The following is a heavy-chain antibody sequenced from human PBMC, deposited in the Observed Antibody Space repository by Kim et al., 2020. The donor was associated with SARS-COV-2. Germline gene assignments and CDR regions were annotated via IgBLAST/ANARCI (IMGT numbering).Heavy chain of an antibody. Sequence: ISPNGGTSYNPSRKNRVTISVDMAKNQFSLRLTSVDTADTAVYYCARDTGYWGQGTLVTVSS. CDR2: ISPNGGT. V-gene: IGHV4-59*01. CDR3: ARDTGY. J-gene: IGHJ4*02. D-gene: IGHD2-8*02.